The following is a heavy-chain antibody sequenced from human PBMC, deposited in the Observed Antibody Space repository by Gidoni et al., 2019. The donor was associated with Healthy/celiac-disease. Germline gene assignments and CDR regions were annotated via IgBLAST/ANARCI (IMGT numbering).Heavy chain of an antibody. D-gene: IGHD1-1*01. CDR3: ARHFGGWKYYFDY. Sequence: QLQLQESGPGLVKPSETLSLTCTVSGGSISSSSYYWGWIRQPPGKGLEWIGSIYYSGSTYYNPSLKSRVTISVDTSKNQFSLKLSSVTAADTAVYYCARHFGGWKYYFDYWGQGTLVTVSS. V-gene: IGHV4-39*01. CDR2: IYYSGST. CDR1: GGSISSSSYY. J-gene: IGHJ4*02.